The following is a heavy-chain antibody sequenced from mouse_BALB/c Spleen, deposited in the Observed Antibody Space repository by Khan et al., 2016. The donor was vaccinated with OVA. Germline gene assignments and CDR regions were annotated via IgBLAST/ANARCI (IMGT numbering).Heavy chain of an antibody. J-gene: IGHJ4*01. CDR3: ARQPYYHYNVMDY. D-gene: IGHD2-10*01. V-gene: IGHV2-6-1*01. CDR1: GFSLTNYG. Sequence: QVQLKESGPGLVAPSQSLSITCTISGFSLTNYGVHWVRQPPGKGLEWLVLMWSDGSATYNSALKSRLTISMDNSKSQVFLKMHNLQTDDKTMYFCARQPYYHYNVMDYWGQGTSVTVSS. CDR2: MWSDGSA.